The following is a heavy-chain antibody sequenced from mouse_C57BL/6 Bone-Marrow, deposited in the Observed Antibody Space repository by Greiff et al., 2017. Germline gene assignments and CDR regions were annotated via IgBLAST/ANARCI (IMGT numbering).Heavy chain of an antibody. Sequence: EVKLVESGGGLVKPGGSLKLSCAASGFTFSSYTMSWVRQTPEKRLEWVATISGGGGNPYYPDSVKGRFTISRDNAKNTLYLQMSSLRSEDTALYYCARRGTTVVAPYYLDYWGQGTTLTVSS. J-gene: IGHJ2*01. V-gene: IGHV5-9*01. CDR3: ARRGTTVVAPYYLDY. CDR2: ISGGGGNP. D-gene: IGHD1-1*01. CDR1: GFTFSSYT.